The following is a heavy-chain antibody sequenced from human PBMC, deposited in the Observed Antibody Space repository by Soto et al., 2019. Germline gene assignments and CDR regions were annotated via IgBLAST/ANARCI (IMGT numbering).Heavy chain of an antibody. CDR2: TYYRSKWYN. V-gene: IGHV6-1*01. D-gene: IGHD2-2*01. J-gene: IGHJ6*03. Sequence: LLMQSQTLSLTCAISGDSVSSNSAAWNWIRQSPSRGLEWLGRTYYRSKWYNDYAVSVKSRITINPDTSKNQFSLQLNSVTPEDTAVYYCARAYVVPAAMDYFYYYLDVWGKGTTVTVSS. CDR1: GDSVSSNSAA. CDR3: ARAYVVPAAMDYFYYYLDV.